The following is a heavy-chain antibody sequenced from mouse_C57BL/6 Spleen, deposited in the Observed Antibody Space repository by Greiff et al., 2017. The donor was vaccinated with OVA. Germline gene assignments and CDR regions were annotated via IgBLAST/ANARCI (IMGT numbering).Heavy chain of an antibody. D-gene: IGHD1-1*01. CDR3: ARGGVTTVVGYAMDY. CDR2: INPSNGGT. V-gene: IGHV1-53*01. J-gene: IGHJ4*01. CDR1: GYTFTSYW. Sequence: QVQLQQPGTELVKPGASVKLSCKASGYTFTSYWMHWVKQRPGQGLEWIGNINPSNGGTNYNEKFKSKATLTVDKSSSTAYMQLSSLTSEDSAVYYCARGGVTTVVGYAMDYWVKEPQSPSPQ.